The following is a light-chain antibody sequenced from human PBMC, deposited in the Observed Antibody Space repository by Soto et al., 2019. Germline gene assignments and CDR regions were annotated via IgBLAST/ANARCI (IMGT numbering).Light chain of an antibody. CDR3: QHYNSYSEA. Sequence: DIQMTQSPSTLSGSVGDRVTITCRASQTISSWLDWYQQKPGKAPKLLIYKASTLKSGVPSRFSGSGSGTEFSLTISSLQPDDFATYYCQHYNSYSEAFGQGTKVERK. J-gene: IGKJ1*01. V-gene: IGKV1-5*03. CDR2: KAS. CDR1: QTISSW.